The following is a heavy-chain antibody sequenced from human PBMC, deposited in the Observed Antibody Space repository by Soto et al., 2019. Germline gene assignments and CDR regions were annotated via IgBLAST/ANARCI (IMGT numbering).Heavy chain of an antibody. J-gene: IGHJ4*02. CDR3: AKDTNSGGPAEIDY. CDR1: GFSFEDYA. Sequence: DVQLVESGGGLVQPGRSLRLSCAASGFSFEDYAMHWVRQAPGRGLEWVSRISWNSGTTAYADSVKGRFTISRDNAKNSLYLQVNSLRAEDTALYYCAKDTNSGGPAEIDYWGQGTLVTVSS. D-gene: IGHD3-10*01. V-gene: IGHV3-9*01. CDR2: ISWNSGTT.